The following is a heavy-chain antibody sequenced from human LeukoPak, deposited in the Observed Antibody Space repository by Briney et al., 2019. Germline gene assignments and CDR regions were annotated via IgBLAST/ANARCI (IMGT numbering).Heavy chain of an antibody. CDR1: GFTFSNYW. CDR3: ARVPGPYTTSRFHY. Sequence: GGSLRLSCAASGFTFSNYWMSWVRQAPGKGLEWVANIKEDGSEKYYVDSVKGRFTISRDNARNSLYLQMNSLRAEDTAVYYCARVPGPYTTSRFHYWGQGTLVTVSS. D-gene: IGHD2-2*02. J-gene: IGHJ4*02. CDR2: IKEDGSEK. V-gene: IGHV3-7*03.